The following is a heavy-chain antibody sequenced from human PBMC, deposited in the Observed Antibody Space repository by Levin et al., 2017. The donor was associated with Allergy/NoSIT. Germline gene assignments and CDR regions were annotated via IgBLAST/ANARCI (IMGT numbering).Heavy chain of an antibody. CDR2: ISGTGTII. CDR3: ARINGAYLHYFDY. CDR1: GFTFSSYS. V-gene: IGHV3-48*01. Sequence: GGSLRLSCATSGFTFSSYSLNWVRQAPGKGLEWLSYISGTGTIIYYADSVKGRFTISRDTARNSLYLQMDSLRPEDTAVYYCARINGAYLHYFDYWGQGTLVTVSS. D-gene: IGHD2-8*01. J-gene: IGHJ4*02.